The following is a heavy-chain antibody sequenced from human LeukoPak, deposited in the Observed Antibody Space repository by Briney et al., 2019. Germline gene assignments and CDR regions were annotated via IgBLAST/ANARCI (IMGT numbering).Heavy chain of an antibody. J-gene: IGHJ3*02. Sequence: ASVKVSCKASGYTFTSYGISWVRQAPGQGLEWMGWISAYNGNTNYAQKLQGRVTMTTDTSTSTAYMELRSLRSDDTAVYYCARDRRPYIVVVPADAFDIWGQGTMVTVSP. CDR3: ARDRRPYIVVVPADAFDI. V-gene: IGHV1-18*01. CDR1: GYTFTSYG. CDR2: ISAYNGNT. D-gene: IGHD2-2*01.